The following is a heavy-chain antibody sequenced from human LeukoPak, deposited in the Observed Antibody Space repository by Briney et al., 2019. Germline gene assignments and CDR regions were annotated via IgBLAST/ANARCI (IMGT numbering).Heavy chain of an antibody. D-gene: IGHD2-15*01. CDR2: ISYDGSNK. CDR1: GFTFSSYA. J-gene: IGHJ6*02. Sequence: GRSLRLSCAASGFTFSSYAMHWVRQAPGKGLEWVAVISYDGSNKYYADSVKGRFTISRDNSKNTLYLQMNSLRAEDTAVYYCARDRGTYCSGGSCYSSGLLMDVWGQGTTVTVSS. CDR3: ARDRGTYCSGGSCYSSGLLMDV. V-gene: IGHV3-30-3*01.